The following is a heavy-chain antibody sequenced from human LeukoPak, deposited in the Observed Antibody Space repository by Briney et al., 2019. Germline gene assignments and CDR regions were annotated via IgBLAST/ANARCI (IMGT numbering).Heavy chain of an antibody. Sequence: PSETLSLTCTVSGGSISSSSYYWGWIRQPPGKGLEWIGSIYYSGSTYYNPSLKSRVTISVDTSKNQFSLKLSSVTAADTAVYFCAGDSSGYYYWGQGTLVTVSS. V-gene: IGHV4-39*01. J-gene: IGHJ4*02. CDR3: AGDSSGYYY. CDR1: GGSISSSSYY. CDR2: IYYSGST. D-gene: IGHD3-22*01.